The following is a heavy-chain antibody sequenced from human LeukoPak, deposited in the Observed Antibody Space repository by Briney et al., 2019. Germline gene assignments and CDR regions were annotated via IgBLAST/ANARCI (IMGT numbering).Heavy chain of an antibody. J-gene: IGHJ6*03. CDR3: ARVLYYYDSSGYYSDYYYYYYMDV. CDR1: GGSIRSYY. Sequence: SETLSLTCTVSGGSIRSYYWSWIRQPPGKGLEWIGYIYYSGSTNYNPSLKSRVTRSVDTSKNQFSLKLSSVTAADMAVYYCARVLYYYDSSGYYSDYYYYYYMDVWGKGTTVAVSS. D-gene: IGHD3-22*01. V-gene: IGHV4-59*01. CDR2: IYYSGST.